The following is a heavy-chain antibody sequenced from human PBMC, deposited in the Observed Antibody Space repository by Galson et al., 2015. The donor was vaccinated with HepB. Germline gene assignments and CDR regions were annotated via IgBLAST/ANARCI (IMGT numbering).Heavy chain of an antibody. CDR1: GFTFSDYS. CDR3: ATGLLYGPNAFDI. J-gene: IGHJ3*02. D-gene: IGHD2-2*01. Sequence: SLRLSCATSGFTFSDYSMNWVRQTPGKGLEWLSYITSRSSTIYYADSVEGRFTISRDNARNSLYLQMNSLRAEDTAVYYCATGLLYGPNAFDIWGQGTMVIVSS. V-gene: IGHV3-48*01. CDR2: ITSRSSTI.